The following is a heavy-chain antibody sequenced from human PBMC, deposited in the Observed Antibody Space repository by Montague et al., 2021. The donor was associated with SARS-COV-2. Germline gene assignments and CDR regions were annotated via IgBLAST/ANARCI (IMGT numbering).Heavy chain of an antibody. CDR3: ARGRPVQGSFRHSDSLSSGALGF. J-gene: IGHJ3*01. D-gene: IGHD3-9*01. V-gene: IGHV4-34*01. CDR1: RGSFSTSY. CDR2: INQGGAP. Sequence: SETLSLTCAVSRGSFSTSYCPRTRQSTGTSLDWTAEINQGGAPNSTPSPKSRVSISLDTSKKLISLNLTSVYVADTAVFFCARGRPVQGSFRHSDSLSSGALGFWAQGSLVSVAS.